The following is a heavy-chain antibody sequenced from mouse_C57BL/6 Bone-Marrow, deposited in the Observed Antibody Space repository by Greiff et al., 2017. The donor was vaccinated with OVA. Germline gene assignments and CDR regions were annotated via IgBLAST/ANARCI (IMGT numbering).Heavy chain of an antibody. CDR2: IYPRSGNT. CDR1: GYTFTSYG. Sequence: QVQLQQSGAELARPGASVKLSCKASGYTFTSYGISWVKQRTGQGLEWIGEIYPRSGNTYYNEKFKGKATLTADKSSSTAYMELRSLTSEDSAVYFCARDGSSYPYYYAMDYWGQGTSVTVSS. V-gene: IGHV1-81*01. J-gene: IGHJ4*01. CDR3: ARDGSSYPYYYAMDY. D-gene: IGHD1-1*01.